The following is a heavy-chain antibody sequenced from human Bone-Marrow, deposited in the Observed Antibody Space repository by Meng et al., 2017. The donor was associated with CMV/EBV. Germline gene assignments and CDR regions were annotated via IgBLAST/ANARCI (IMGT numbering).Heavy chain of an antibody. CDR2: IKQDVSEK. CDR3: ARDRRDYDFWSHHYEYYFDF. V-gene: IGHV3-7*01. Sequence: GESLKISCAASGFTFSSYWMSWVRQAPGKGLEWVANIKQDVSEKYNVDSVRGRFTISRDNAENSLYLQMNSLRAEDTAVYYCARDRRDYDFWSHHYEYYFDFWGQGTLVTVSS. D-gene: IGHD3-3*01. J-gene: IGHJ4*02. CDR1: GFTFSSYW.